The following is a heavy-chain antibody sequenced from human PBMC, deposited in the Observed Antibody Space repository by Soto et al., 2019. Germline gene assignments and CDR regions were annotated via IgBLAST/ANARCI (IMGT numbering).Heavy chain of an antibody. CDR3: ARLPTGYPNWFDP. V-gene: IGHV1-46*01. J-gene: IGHJ5*02. CDR1: GYTFTTYY. Sequence: QVQLVQSGAEVNKPGASVKVSCKASGYTFTTYYIHWVRQPPGKGLEWMGNIHYRGDTYFNPSLWSRLTMSVDKSKNQFALNLTSVTAADTDVYYGARLPTGYPNWFDPWGQGTLVTGSS. CDR2: IHYRGDT. D-gene: IGHD3-9*01.